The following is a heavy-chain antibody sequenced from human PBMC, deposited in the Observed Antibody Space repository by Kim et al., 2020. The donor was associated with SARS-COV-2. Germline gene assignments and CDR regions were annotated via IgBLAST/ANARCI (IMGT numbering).Heavy chain of an antibody. CDR2: IYPGDSDT. Sequence: GESLKISCKGSGYSFTSYWIGWVRQMPGKGLEWMGTIYPGDSDTRYSPSFQGQVTISADKSISTAYLQWSSLKASDTAMYYCARLRDIVVVPALGHYGMDVWGQGTTVTVSS. CDR1: GYSFTSYW. V-gene: IGHV5-51*01. D-gene: IGHD2-2*01. CDR3: ARLRDIVVVPALGHYGMDV. J-gene: IGHJ6*02.